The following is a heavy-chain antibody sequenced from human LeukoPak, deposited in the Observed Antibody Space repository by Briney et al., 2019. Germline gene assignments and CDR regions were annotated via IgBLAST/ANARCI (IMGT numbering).Heavy chain of an antibody. CDR2: ISSSGSTI. CDR3: ASTQGLWSAFDI. J-gene: IGHJ3*02. V-gene: IGHV3-48*03. D-gene: IGHD5-18*01. CDR1: GFTFSSYE. Sequence: GGSLRLSCAASGFTFSSYEMNWVRQAPGKGLEWVSYISSSGSTIYYADSVKGRFTISRDNAKNSLYLQMNSLRAEDTAVYYCASTQGLWSAFDIWGQGTMVTVSS.